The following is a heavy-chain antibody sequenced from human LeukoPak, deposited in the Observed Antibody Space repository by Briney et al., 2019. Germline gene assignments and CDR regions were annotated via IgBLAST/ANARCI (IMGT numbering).Heavy chain of an antibody. J-gene: IGHJ6*03. CDR1: GFTFSSYD. CDR2: ILYDGSNK. D-gene: IGHD6-19*01. Sequence: SGGSLRLSCAASGFTFSSYDMHWVRQAPGKGLEWVAFILYDGSNKYYADSVKGRFTISRDNSKSTLYLQMNSLRAEDTAVYYCAKRYSSQSYYYYYYMDVWGKGTTVTISS. V-gene: IGHV3-30*02. CDR3: AKRYSSQSYYYYYYMDV.